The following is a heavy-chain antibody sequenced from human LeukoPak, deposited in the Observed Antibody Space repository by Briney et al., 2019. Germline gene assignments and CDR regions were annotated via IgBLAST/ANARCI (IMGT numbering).Heavy chain of an antibody. J-gene: IGHJ5*02. Sequence: AGESLKISCKGSGYSFTSYWIGWVRQMPGKGLEWMGIIHPGDSDTRYSPSFQGQVTTSADKSISTAYLQWSSLKASDTAMYYCARLRGTTTVNWFDPWGQGTLVTVSS. CDR2: IHPGDSDT. D-gene: IGHD1-7*01. CDR1: GYSFTSYW. CDR3: ARLRGTTTVNWFDP. V-gene: IGHV5-51*01.